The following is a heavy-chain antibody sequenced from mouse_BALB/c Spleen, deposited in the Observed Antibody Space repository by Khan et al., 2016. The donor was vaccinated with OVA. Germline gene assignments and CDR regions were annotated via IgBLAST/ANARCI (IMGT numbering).Heavy chain of an antibody. CDR2: ISSGSNTI. J-gene: IGHJ2*01. CDR1: GFTFSSFG. V-gene: IGHV5-17*02. CDR3: ARGDWAY. Sequence: EVELVESGGGLVQPGGSRKLSCAASGFTFSSFGMHWVRQVPEKGLEWVAYISSGSNTIYYEDTVKGRFSISRDNTKNTLFLQMTSLRSEDTAMYYCARGDWAYWGQATPLTVSS. D-gene: IGHD4-1*01.